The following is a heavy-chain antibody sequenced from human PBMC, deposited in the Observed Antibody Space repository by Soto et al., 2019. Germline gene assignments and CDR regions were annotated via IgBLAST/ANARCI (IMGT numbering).Heavy chain of an antibody. D-gene: IGHD4-17*01. Sequence: EVQLLESGGGLVQPGGSLGLSCAASGFTFSSYDMSWVRQAPGKGLEYVSSISVTGSGTYYADSVKGRFTISRDNSKNTLYLQMNSLRVEDTAVYYCARTTTTKSRDYWGQGTLVTVSP. CDR3: ARTTTTKSRDY. V-gene: IGHV3-23*01. J-gene: IGHJ4*02. CDR1: GFTFSSYD. CDR2: ISVTGSGT.